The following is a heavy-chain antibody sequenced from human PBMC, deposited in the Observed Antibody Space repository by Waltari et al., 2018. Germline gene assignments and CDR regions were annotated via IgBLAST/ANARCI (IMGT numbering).Heavy chain of an antibody. Sequence: EVQLVESGGGLVQPGGSLGLAWAVSGCTFNTYHMNWVRLAPGRGLEWLSYISSDSNVIYYSDSVRGRFTVSRDNAKSSLFLQMNSLRAEDTAVYYCARELDHIKDDYWGQGTLVTVSS. V-gene: IGHV3-48*04. D-gene: IGHD3-3*02. J-gene: IGHJ4*02. CDR3: ARELDHIKDDY. CDR2: ISSDSNVI. CDR1: GCTFNTYH.